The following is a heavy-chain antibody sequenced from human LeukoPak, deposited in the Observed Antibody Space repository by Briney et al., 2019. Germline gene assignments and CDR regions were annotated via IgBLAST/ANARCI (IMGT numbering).Heavy chain of an antibody. V-gene: IGHV4-59*01. Sequence: SETLSLTCTVSGGSISGSFWSWIRQPPGKGLEYIGYIYHGGSTNYNPSLKSRVTISADTAKNQFSLKLTSVTAADTAVYYCARGGDSSGTIIDYWGQETLVTVSS. D-gene: IGHD3-22*01. CDR3: ARGGDSSGTIIDY. J-gene: IGHJ4*02. CDR1: GGSISGSF. CDR2: IYHGGST.